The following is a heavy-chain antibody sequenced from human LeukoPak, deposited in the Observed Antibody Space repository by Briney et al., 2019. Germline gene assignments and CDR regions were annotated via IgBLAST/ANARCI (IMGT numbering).Heavy chain of an antibody. V-gene: IGHV3-74*01. CDR2: INSDGSST. Sequence: GGSLRLSCAASGFTFSSYWMHWVRHAPGKGLVWVSRINSDGSSTSYADSVKGRFTISRDNAKNTLYLQMNSLRAEDTAVYYCARAAIDYDFWSGYSQRNYYYYGMDVWGQGTTVTVSS. CDR1: GFTFSSYW. CDR3: ARAAIDYDFWSGYSQRNYYYYGMDV. J-gene: IGHJ6*02. D-gene: IGHD3-3*01.